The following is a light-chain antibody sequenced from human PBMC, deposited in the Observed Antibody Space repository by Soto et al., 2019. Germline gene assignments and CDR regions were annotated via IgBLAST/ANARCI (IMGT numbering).Light chain of an antibody. Sequence: EIVMTQSPVTLSVSPGERATLSCRASQSVSTNLAWYQQKPGQAPRLLIYGASTRATGIPARFSGSGSGTEFTLIISSLQSEDFAVYYYQQYNNWPPFTFGPGTKVDIK. V-gene: IGKV3-15*01. J-gene: IGKJ3*01. CDR3: QQYNNWPPFT. CDR1: QSVSTN. CDR2: GAS.